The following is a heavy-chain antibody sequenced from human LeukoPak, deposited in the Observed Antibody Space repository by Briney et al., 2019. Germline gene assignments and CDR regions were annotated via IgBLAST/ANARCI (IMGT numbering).Heavy chain of an antibody. D-gene: IGHD1-1*01. CDR1: GFTFSSYG. CDR3: ARELISTTWRGNRSYFDL. J-gene: IGHJ2*01. V-gene: IGHV3-33*01. Sequence: GGSLRLSCAASGFTFSSYGMHWVRQAPGKGLEWVAVIWYDGSNKYYADSVKGRFTIPRDNSKNTLYLQMNSLRAEDTAVYYCARELISTTWRGNRSYFDLWGRGTLVTVSS. CDR2: IWYDGSNK.